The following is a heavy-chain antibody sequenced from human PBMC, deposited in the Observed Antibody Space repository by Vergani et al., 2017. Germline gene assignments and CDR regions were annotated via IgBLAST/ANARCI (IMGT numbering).Heavy chain of an antibody. Sequence: EVQLLESGGGLVKPGGSLRLSCAASGFTFSSYSMNWVRQAPGKGLEWVSSISSSSSYIYYADSVKGRFTISRDNAKNSLYLQMNSLRAEDTAVYYCAKAKYSSGWGKYYFDYWGQGTLVTVSS. J-gene: IGHJ4*02. CDR1: GFTFSSYS. CDR3: AKAKYSSGWGKYYFDY. CDR2: ISSSSSYI. D-gene: IGHD6-19*01. V-gene: IGHV3-21*01.